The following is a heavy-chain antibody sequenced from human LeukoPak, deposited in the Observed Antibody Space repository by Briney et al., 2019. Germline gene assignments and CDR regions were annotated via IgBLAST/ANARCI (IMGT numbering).Heavy chain of an antibody. CDR2: INQDVSEI. V-gene: IGHV3-7*01. Sequence: GGSLRLSCAASGFTLSSYWMSWVRQAPGKGLEWVANINQDVSEINYVDSVKGRFTISRDNGKNSLYLQMNSLRAEDTAVYYCARDLRTDSPFSPFDYWGQGTLVTVSS. CDR3: ARDLRTDSPFSPFDY. CDR1: GFTLSSYW. J-gene: IGHJ4*02. D-gene: IGHD3/OR15-3a*01.